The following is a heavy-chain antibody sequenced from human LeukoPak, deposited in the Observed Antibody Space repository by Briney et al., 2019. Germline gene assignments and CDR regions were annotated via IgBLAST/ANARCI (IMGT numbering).Heavy chain of an antibody. CDR3: AHSGSVLLWFGNWFDP. Sequence: ESGPTLVKPTQTLTLTCTFSGFSLSTSGVGVGWIRQPPGKALEWLAIIYRNDDKRYSPSLKSRLTITKDTSKNQVVLTMTNMDPVDTATYYCAHSGSVLLWFGNWFDPWGQGTLVTVSS. D-gene: IGHD3-10*01. CDR2: IYRNDDK. J-gene: IGHJ5*02. CDR1: GFSLSTSGVG. V-gene: IGHV2-5*01.